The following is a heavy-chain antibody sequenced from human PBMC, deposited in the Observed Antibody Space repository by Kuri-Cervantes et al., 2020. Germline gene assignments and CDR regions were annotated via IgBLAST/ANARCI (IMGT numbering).Heavy chain of an antibody. CDR2: INHSGST. CDR1: GGSISSYY. D-gene: IGHD3-10*01. Sequence: SETLSLTCRVSGGSISSYYWSWIRQPPGKGLEWIGEINHSGSTNYNPSLKSRVTISVDTSKNQFSLKLSSVTAADTAVYYCARGLVRGAKRGNFDYWGQGTLVTVSS. CDR3: ARGLVRGAKRGNFDY. J-gene: IGHJ4*02. V-gene: IGHV4-34*01.